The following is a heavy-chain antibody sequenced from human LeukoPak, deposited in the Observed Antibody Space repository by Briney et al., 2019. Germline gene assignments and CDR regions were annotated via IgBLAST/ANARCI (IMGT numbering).Heavy chain of an antibody. CDR3: ARGVDSSGYYYPS. D-gene: IGHD3-22*01. J-gene: IGHJ4*02. CDR2: IYYSGST. Sequence: PSETLSLTCTVSGGSISSGGYYWSWIRQHPGKGLEWIGYIYYSGSTYYNPSLKSRVTISVDTSKNQFSLKLSSVTAADTAVYYCARGVDSSGYYYPSWGQGTLVTVSS. V-gene: IGHV4-31*03. CDR1: GGSISSGGYY.